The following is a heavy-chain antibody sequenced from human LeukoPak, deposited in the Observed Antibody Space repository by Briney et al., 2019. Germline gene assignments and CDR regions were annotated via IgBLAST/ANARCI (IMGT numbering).Heavy chain of an antibody. CDR1: GFTFSGYA. Sequence: GGSLRLSCAASGFTFSGYAMSWVREAPGQGLEGVSTISGFGGSTYYADSVKGRFTISRDNSKNTLYLQMNSLRAEDTAVYYCAKTSYSSGWPLDYWGQGTLVTVSS. J-gene: IGHJ4*02. CDR3: AKTSYSSGWPLDY. CDR2: ISGFGGST. V-gene: IGHV3-23*01. D-gene: IGHD6-19*01.